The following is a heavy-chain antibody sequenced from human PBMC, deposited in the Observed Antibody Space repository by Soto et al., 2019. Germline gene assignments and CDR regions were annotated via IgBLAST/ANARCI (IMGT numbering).Heavy chain of an antibody. CDR2: ISANIIST. J-gene: IGHJ6*02. CDR3: ARVDTPTVRVGMDI. CDR1: GFNFNSHA. Sequence: GGSLRLSCAASGFNFNSHAMTWVRQAPGKGLEWVSTISANIISTYYADSVKGRFTISRDNSKNTLYLQMSSLRVEDTAVYHCARVDTPTVRVGMDIWGQGTTVTVSS. V-gene: IGHV3-23*01. D-gene: IGHD2-15*01.